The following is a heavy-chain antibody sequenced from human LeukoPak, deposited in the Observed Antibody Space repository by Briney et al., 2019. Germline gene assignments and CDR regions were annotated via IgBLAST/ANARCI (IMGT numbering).Heavy chain of an antibody. J-gene: IGHJ4*02. CDR3: ARHSGYSGYDYSDF. V-gene: IGHV4-4*09. CDR1: GGSFSGYY. D-gene: IGHD5-12*01. CDR2: IYTSGTT. Sequence: PSETLSLTCSISGGSFSGYYWSWVRQPPGKGLEWIGHIYTSGTTNYNPSLRSRGTISADTSKNQFSLKLNSVTAADTAVYYRARHSGYSGYDYSDFWGQGTLVTVSS.